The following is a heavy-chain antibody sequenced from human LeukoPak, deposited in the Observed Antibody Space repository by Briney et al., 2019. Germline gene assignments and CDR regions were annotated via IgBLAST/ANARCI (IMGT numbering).Heavy chain of an antibody. CDR1: GYTFTSYG. V-gene: IGHV1-18*01. J-gene: IGHJ3*02. Sequence: ASVKVSCKASGYTFTSYGISWVRQAPGQGLEWMGWISAYNGNRKYAQKLQGRVTMTTDTSTSTAYMELRSLRSDDTAVYYCARGRGLVNRDGFDIWGQGTMVTVSS. D-gene: IGHD3-10*01. CDR3: ARGRGLVNRDGFDI. CDR2: ISAYNGNR.